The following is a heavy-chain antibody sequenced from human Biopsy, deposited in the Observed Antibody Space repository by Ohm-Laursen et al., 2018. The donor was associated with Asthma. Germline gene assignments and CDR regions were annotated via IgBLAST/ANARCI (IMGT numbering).Heavy chain of an antibody. J-gene: IGHJ3*02. D-gene: IGHD1-26*01. CDR2: ISRNSVSI. V-gene: IGHV3-9*01. CDR1: GFNFDDYG. CDR3: AKNSRRGSHDPFDI. Sequence: LSLTCAAFGFNFDDYGMNWVRQGPGKGLEWVAGISRNSVSIAYADSVRGRFTISRDNAKTSLYLQMNSLRDGDTAVYFCAKNSRRGSHDPFDIWGQGTMVTVSS.